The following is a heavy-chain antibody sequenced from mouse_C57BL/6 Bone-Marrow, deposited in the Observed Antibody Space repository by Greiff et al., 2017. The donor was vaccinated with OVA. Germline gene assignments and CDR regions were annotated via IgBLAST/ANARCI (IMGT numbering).Heavy chain of an antibody. D-gene: IGHD2-12*01. CDR3: ARGVLYPYAMDY. CDR1: GYTFTSYW. J-gene: IGHJ4*01. CDR2: IDPSDSYT. V-gene: IGHV1-59*01. Sequence: LVRPGTSVKLSCKASGYTFTSYWMHWVKQRPGQGLEWIGVIDPSDSYTNYNQKFKGKATLTVDTSSSTAYMQLSSLTSEDSAVYYCARGVLYPYAMDYWGQGTSVTVSS.